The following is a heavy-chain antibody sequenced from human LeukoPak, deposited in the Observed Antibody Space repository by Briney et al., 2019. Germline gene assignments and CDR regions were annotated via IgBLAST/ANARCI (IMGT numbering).Heavy chain of an antibody. J-gene: IGHJ5*02. D-gene: IGHD6-25*01. CDR2: ISGSGGST. CDR1: GFTFSSYG. CDR3: ARGAGSGFDP. Sequence: GGSLRLSCAASGFTFSSYGMSWVRQAPGKGLEWVSAISGSGGSTYYADSVKGRFTISKDNSKNTLYLQMNSLRAGDTAVYYCARGAGSGFDPWGQGTLVTVSS. V-gene: IGHV3-23*01.